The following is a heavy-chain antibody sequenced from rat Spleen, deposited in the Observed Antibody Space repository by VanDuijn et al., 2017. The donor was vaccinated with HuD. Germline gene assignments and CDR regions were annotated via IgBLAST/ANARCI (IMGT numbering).Heavy chain of an antibody. CDR1: GFTFTNYD. J-gene: IGHJ3*01. D-gene: IGHD4-4*01. CDR2: ISSDGGRN. V-gene: IGHV5-29*01. Sequence: EVQLEESDGGLVQPGRSLKLSCAASGFTFTNYDMAWVRQAPTKGLEWVTTISSDGGRNFYLDSVKGRFTISRDNAKSSLYLQMDSLRSEDTATYYCARQDTSGLSNWFTYWGQGTLVTVSS. CDR3: ARQDTSGLSNWFTY.